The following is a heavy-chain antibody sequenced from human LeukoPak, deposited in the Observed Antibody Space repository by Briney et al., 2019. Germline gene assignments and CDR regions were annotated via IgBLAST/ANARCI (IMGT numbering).Heavy chain of an antibody. CDR3: ARETYSSGWYDYFDY. CDR1: GFTVSSNY. CDR2: IYSGGST. J-gene: IGHJ4*02. V-gene: IGHV3-53*05. D-gene: IGHD6-19*01. Sequence: GGSLRLSCAASGFTVSSNYMSWVRQAPGKGLEWVSVIYSGGSTYYADSVKGRFTISRDNSKNTLYLQMNSLRAEDTAVYYCARETYSSGWYDYFDYWGQGALVTVSS.